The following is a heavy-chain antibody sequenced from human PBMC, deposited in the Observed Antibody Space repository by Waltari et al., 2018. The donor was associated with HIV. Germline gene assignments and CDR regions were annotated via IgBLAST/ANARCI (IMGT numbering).Heavy chain of an antibody. CDR3: AKGASGWSPGY. Sequence: QVQLVESGGGVVQPGRSLRLPCAVPGFSFRSYGMHWVRQAPGKGLEWVAVISYYGDNKYYADSVKGRFTISRDNSKNTLYLQMNSLRVEDTAVYYCAKGASGWSPGYWGQGTLVTVSS. D-gene: IGHD6-19*01. J-gene: IGHJ4*02. V-gene: IGHV3-30*18. CDR1: GFSFRSYG. CDR2: ISYYGDNK.